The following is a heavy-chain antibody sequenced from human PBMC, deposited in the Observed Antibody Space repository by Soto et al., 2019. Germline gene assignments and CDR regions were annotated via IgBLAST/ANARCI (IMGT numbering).Heavy chain of an antibody. D-gene: IGHD3-16*01. Sequence: GASVKVSCKASGYTFISYAMHWVRQAPGQRLEWMGWINAYNGNTNYAQNLQGRLTLTTDTSTTTAYMELRSLRSNDTAIYYCAMVDVYVTPSPQDVWGQGTTVTVSS. V-gene: IGHV1-18*01. CDR3: AMVDVYVTPSPQDV. J-gene: IGHJ6*02. CDR1: GYTFISYA. CDR2: INAYNGNT.